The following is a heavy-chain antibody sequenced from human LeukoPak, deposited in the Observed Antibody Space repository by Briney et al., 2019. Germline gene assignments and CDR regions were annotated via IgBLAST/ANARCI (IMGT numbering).Heavy chain of an antibody. CDR3: ARAYDFWSGSCLDY. J-gene: IGHJ4*02. CDR1: GFTFSSYW. D-gene: IGHD3-3*01. Sequence: GGSLRLSCAASGFTFSSYWMSWVRQAPGKGLEWVANIKQDGSEKYYVDSVKGRFTISRDNAKNSLYLQMNSLRAEDTAVYYCARAYDFWSGSCLDYWGQGTLVTVSS. CDR2: IKQDGSEK. V-gene: IGHV3-7*01.